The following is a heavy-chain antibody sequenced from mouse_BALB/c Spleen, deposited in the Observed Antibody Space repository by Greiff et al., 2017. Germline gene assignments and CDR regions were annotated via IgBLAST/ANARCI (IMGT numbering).Heavy chain of an antibody. CDR3: ARREVPGAMDY. V-gene: IGHV5-17*02. J-gene: IGHJ4*01. CDR2: ISSGSSTI. CDR1: GFTFSSFG. Sequence: EVKLVESGGGLVQPGVSRKLSCAASGFTFSSFGMHWVRQAPEKGLEWVAYISSGSSTIYYADTVKGRFTISRDNPKNTLFLQMTSLRSEDTAMYYCARREVPGAMDYWGQGTSVTVSS. D-gene: IGHD2-14*01.